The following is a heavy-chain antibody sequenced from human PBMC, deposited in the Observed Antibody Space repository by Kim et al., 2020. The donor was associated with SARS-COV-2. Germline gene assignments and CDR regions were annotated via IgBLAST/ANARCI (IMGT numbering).Heavy chain of an antibody. J-gene: IGHJ1*01. CDR1: GTSIYSGGFS. CDR2: IYYSGTT. V-gene: IGHV4-30-4*07. Sequence: SETLSLTCAVSGTSIYSGGFSWSWIRQPPGKGLEWIGYIYYSGTTYSNPSLQSRVTISLDSSRNQFSLKRTSVTAADTAVYYCASDNGDGYHSWGRGTLVTVSS. CDR3: ASDNGDGYHS. D-gene: IGHD5-12*01.